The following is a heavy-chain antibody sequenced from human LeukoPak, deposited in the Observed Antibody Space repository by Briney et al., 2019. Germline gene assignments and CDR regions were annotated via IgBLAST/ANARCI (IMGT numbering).Heavy chain of an antibody. Sequence: GGSLRLSCATSGFTFTTFWMHWVRQAPGKGLVWVSSISGSGGRTDNADSVKGRFTISRDNSMNTLHLQMNNLRAEDTAVYYCAIGRNYYGSGNYFHWGQGTLVTVSS. D-gene: IGHD3-10*01. V-gene: IGHV3-23*01. CDR1: GFTFTTFW. CDR3: AIGRNYYGSGNYFH. J-gene: IGHJ4*02. CDR2: ISGSGGRT.